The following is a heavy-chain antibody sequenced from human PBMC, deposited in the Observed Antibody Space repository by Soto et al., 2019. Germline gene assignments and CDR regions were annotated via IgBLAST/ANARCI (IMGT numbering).Heavy chain of an antibody. D-gene: IGHD3-10*01. J-gene: IGHJ3*02. V-gene: IGHV1-18*01. CDR2: ISAYNGNT. CDR1: GYTFTSYG. Sequence: QVQLVQSGAEVKKPGASVKVSCKASGYTFTSYGISWLRQAPGQGLEWMGWISAYNGNTNNAQKLQGRVTMTTDTSTSTAYMELRSLRSDDTAVYYCARDCRERSTMVRGVIYDAFDIWGQGTMVTVSS. CDR3: ARDCRERSTMVRGVIYDAFDI.